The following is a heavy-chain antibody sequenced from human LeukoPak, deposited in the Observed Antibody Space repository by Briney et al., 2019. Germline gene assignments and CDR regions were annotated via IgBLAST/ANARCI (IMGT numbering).Heavy chain of an antibody. CDR2: IYTSGSS. CDR1: GGSISSYY. Sequence: SETLSLTCTVSGGSISSYYWSWIRQPAGKGLEWIGRIYTSGSSNYNPSLKSRVTLSEDKSKNQFSLKLSSVTAADTHVYYCASGKNLLSALELPTSLHALDIWGQGTMVTVSS. V-gene: IGHV4-4*07. D-gene: IGHD1-26*01. CDR3: ASGKNLLSALELPTSLHALDI. J-gene: IGHJ3*02.